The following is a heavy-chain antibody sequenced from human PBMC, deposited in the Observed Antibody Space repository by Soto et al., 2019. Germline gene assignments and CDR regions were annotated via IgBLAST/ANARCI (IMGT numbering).Heavy chain of an antibody. CDR1: GGSISSYY. J-gene: IGHJ3*02. CDR3: ARRDGDAFDI. Sequence: QVQLQESGPGLVKPSETLSLTCTVSGGSISSYYWSWIRQPPGKGLEWIGYIYYSGSTNYNPSLKGRVSIGVDTSQNQFSRKLSSVTAADTAVYYCARRDGDAFDIWGQGTMVTVSS. V-gene: IGHV4-59*08. CDR2: IYYSGST.